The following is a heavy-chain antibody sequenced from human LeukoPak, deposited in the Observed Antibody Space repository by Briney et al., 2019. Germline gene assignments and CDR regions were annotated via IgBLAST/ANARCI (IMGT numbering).Heavy chain of an antibody. J-gene: IGHJ4*02. V-gene: IGHV4-4*02. CDR3: ARGGTTVTRD. CDR1: GDSINSLDL. Sequence: SETLSLTCTVSGDSINSLDLWSWVRQPPGKGLEWIGEMYLSGTTHSNPSVKSRVTISIDKSKNQFFLNLSSVTAADTAVYYCARGGTTVTRDWGQGTLVTVSS. CDR2: MYLSGTT. D-gene: IGHD4-17*01.